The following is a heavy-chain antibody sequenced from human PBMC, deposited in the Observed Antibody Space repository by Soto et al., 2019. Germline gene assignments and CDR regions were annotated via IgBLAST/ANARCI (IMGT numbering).Heavy chain of an antibody. D-gene: IGHD3-22*01. V-gene: IGHV1-69*06. CDR1: GGTFSSYA. CDR3: ARVVLTYYYDSSGPYYFDY. CDR2: IIPIFGTA. J-gene: IGHJ4*02. Sequence: QVQLVQSGAEVKKPGSSVKVSCKASGGTFSSYAISWVRQAPGQGLEWMGGIIPIFGTANYVQKFQGRVTITADKSTSTAYMELSSLRSEDTAVYYCARVVLTYYYDSSGPYYFDYWGQGTLVTVSS.